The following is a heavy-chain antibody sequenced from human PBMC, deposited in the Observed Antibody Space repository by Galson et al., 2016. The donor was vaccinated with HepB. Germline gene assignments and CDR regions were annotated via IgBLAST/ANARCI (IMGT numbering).Heavy chain of an antibody. Sequence: SLRLSCAASGFTFSSYWMSWVRQAPGKGLQWVSSISSGSRHISNADSLKGRFSISRDDAKNSVFLQMNSLTVDDTAKYFCARDRVDIVAAPSSIRNYYGMDVWGKGTTVTVSS. CDR1: GFTFSSYW. CDR3: ARDRVDIVAAPSSIRNYYGMDV. D-gene: IGHD5-12*01. CDR2: ISSGSRHI. J-gene: IGHJ6*04. V-gene: IGHV3-21*04.